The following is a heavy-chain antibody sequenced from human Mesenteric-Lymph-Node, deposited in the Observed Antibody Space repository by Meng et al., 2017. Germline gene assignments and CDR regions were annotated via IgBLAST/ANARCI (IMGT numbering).Heavy chain of an antibody. J-gene: IGHJ3*02. D-gene: IGHD3-10*01. CDR1: GASFSGFD. Sequence: QVQLQEWDAGLLKPSETLSLTCAVYGASFSGFDWTCSRQPPGKGLERIGEVIPSGSTNYNPSLKTRVTMSVDTSKNQFSLKLSSVTAADTAVYYCARVVYYGSGSWPNDAFDIWGQGTMVTVSS. V-gene: IGHV4-34*12. CDR2: VIPSGST. CDR3: ARVVYYGSGSWPNDAFDI.